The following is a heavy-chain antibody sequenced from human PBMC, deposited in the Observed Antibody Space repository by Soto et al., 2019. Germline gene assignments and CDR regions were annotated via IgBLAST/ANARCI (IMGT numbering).Heavy chain of an antibody. J-gene: IGHJ3*02. CDR1: GGTFSSYA. V-gene: IGHV1-69*13. CDR3: ARDSPSEWIQLWLRGAFDI. CDR2: IIPIFGTA. Sequence: SVKVSCKASGGTFSSYAISWVRQAPGQGLEWMGGIIPIFGTANYAQKFQGRVTITADESTSTAYMELSSLRSEDTAVYYCARDSPSEWIQLWLRGAFDIWGQGTMVTVSS. D-gene: IGHD5-18*01.